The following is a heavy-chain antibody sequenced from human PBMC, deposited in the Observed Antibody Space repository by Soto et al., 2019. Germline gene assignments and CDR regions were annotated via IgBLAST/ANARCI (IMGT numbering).Heavy chain of an antibody. CDR1: GFTFSTYA. CDR2: ISSSGGNT. Sequence: GGSLRLSCAAPGFTFSTYAMSWVRQAPGKGLEWVSTISSSGGNTYYTDSVKGRFTISRDNSKNTLYLQMNSLRAEDTAIYYCAKRPTSTGFGDPFDIWGQGTMVTVSS. D-gene: IGHD3-10*01. V-gene: IGHV3-23*01. J-gene: IGHJ3*02. CDR3: AKRPTSTGFGDPFDI.